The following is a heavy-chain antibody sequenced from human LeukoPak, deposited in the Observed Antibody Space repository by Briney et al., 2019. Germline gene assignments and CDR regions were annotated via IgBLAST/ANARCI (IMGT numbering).Heavy chain of an antibody. CDR3: ASVPDDASGNSRYYFKT. V-gene: IGHV3-20*04. CDR1: GFRLDAFG. Sequence: GSLRLSCAASGFRLDAFGMSWVRQVPGKGLEWVSGIEWNGGRREYADSVKGRFTISRDNAKNSLYLQMKNLRAEDTALYYCASVPDDASGNSRYYFKTWGQGTLVTVSS. J-gene: IGHJ4*02. CDR2: IEWNGGRR. D-gene: IGHD3-22*01.